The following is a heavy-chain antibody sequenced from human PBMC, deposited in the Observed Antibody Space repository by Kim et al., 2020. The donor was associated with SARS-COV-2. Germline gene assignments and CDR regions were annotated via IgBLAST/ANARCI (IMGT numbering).Heavy chain of an antibody. CDR2: IWYDGSNK. CDR3: VLISAMVPFDY. D-gene: IGHD5-18*01. CDR1: GFTFSSYG. Sequence: GGSLRLSCAASGFTFSSYGMHWVRQAPGKGLEWVAVIWYDGSNKYYADSVKGRFTISRDNSKNTLYLQMNSLRAEDTAVYYCVLISAMVPFDYWGQGTLVTVSS. J-gene: IGHJ4*02. V-gene: IGHV3-33*01.